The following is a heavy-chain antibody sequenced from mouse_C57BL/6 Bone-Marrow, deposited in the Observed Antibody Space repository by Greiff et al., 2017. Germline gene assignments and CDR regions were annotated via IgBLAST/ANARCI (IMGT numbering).Heavy chain of an antibody. J-gene: IGHJ2*01. CDR2: IYPTSGRT. CDR3: ARSGPLGRSFDY. Sequence: VQLQQPGAELVKPGASVKMSCKASGYTFTSYWITWVKPRPGQGLEWIGDIYPTSGRTNYNEKFKRKAILTVDTSSNTAYMQLSSLTSEDSAVFYGARSGPLGRSFDYWGQGTTLTVSS. CDR1: GYTFTSYW. V-gene: IGHV1-55*01. D-gene: IGHD4-1*01.